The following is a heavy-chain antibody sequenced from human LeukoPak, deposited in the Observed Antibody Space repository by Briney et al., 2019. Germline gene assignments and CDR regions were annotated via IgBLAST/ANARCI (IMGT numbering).Heavy chain of an antibody. J-gene: IGHJ6*02. CDR1: GFIFDDYA. Sequence: GGSLRLSCAASGFIFDDYAMHWVRQAPGKGLEWVSGITWNSGIIGYADSVKGRFTISRDNSKNTLYLQMNSLRAEDTAVYYCARDAHTSSGSYWGGVDYYYGLDVWGQGTTVTVSS. D-gene: IGHD3-10*01. CDR3: ARDAHTSSGSYWGGVDYYYGLDV. V-gene: IGHV3-9*01. CDR2: ITWNSGII.